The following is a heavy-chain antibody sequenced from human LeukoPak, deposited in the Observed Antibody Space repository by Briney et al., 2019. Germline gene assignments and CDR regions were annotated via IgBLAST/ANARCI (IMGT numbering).Heavy chain of an antibody. D-gene: IGHD3-3*01. CDR1: RFTLSSYG. V-gene: IGHV3-30*02. CDR3: LYDPSFRAGFFDL. J-gene: IGHJ4*02. Sequence: GGSLRLSCAASRFTLSSYGMHWVRQAPGKGLVWVAFIRYDGSNKYYADSVKGRFTISRDNSKNTLYLQMNSLRAEDMAVHYFLYDPSFRAGFFDLWGQGTLVTVSS. CDR2: IRYDGSNK.